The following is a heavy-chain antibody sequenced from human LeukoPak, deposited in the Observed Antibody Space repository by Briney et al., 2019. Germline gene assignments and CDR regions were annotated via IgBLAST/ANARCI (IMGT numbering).Heavy chain of an antibody. D-gene: IGHD4-17*01. CDR3: GFSTVTTFLLDY. J-gene: IGHJ4*02. Sequence: ASVKVSCKASGYTFTSYYMHWMRQAPGQGLEWMGIINPSGGSTSYAQKFQGRVTMTRDTSTSTVYMELSSLRSEDTAVYYCGFSTVTTFLLDYWGQGTLVTVSS. CDR2: INPSGGST. V-gene: IGHV1-46*01. CDR1: GYTFTSYY.